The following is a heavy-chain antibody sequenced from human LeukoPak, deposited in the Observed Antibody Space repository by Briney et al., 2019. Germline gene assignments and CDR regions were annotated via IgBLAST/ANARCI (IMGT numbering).Heavy chain of an antibody. J-gene: IGHJ6*03. V-gene: IGHV4-34*01. CDR1: GGSFSDYS. Sequence: SETLCLTCAVYGGSFSDYSWTWVRQPPGKGLEWVVAINNGGGTKHKPSLMSRVIMSVDTSKNKMSLKVSTVTAADTAVYYCARVAYSYSINDWSRTCLWAYPTKYYYYMDVWLKGTKATLSS. D-gene: IGHD5-18*01. CDR3: ARVAYSYSINDWSRTCLWAYPTKYYYYMDV. CDR2: INNGGGT.